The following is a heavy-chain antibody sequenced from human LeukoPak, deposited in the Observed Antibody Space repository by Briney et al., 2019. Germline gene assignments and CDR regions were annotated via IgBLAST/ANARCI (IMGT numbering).Heavy chain of an antibody. D-gene: IGHD1-26*01. J-gene: IGHJ4*02. CDR1: GFTFCDYG. V-gene: IGHV3-49*04. CDR2: IRSRLYGGTT. Sequence: PGRSLRLSCTPPGFTFCDYGMTWVRQAPGKGLEWVGFIRSRLYGGTTEYAASVKDRFTVSRDDSKSIAYLQMNNVNTEDTAVYFCGRGLTVVGAKYYFDYWGQGTLVTVSS. CDR3: GRGLTVVGAKYYFDY.